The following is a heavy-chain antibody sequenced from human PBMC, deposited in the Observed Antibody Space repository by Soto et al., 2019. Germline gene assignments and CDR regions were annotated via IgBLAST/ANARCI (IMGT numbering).Heavy chain of an antibody. V-gene: IGHV4-39*01. Sequence: PSETLSLTCTVSGGSISSSSYYWGWIRQPPGKGLEWIGSIYYSGSTYYNPSLKSRVTISVDTSKNQFSLKLSSVTAADTAVYYCARQVRAARTGYYYYMDVWGKGTTVTVSS. J-gene: IGHJ6*03. CDR1: GGSISSSSYY. CDR2: IYYSGST. CDR3: ARQVRAARTGYYYYMDV. D-gene: IGHD3-22*01.